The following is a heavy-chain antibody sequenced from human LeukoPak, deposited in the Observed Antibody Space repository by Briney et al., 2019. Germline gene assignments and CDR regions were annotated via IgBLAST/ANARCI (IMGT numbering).Heavy chain of an antibody. CDR3: ARVVAATRIDY. D-gene: IGHD2-15*01. CDR1: GYTFTGYY. J-gene: IGHJ4*02. Sequence: ASVKVSCKASGYTFTGYYIHWVRQAPGQGLERMGWINPNSGGTNYAQKFQGRVTMTRDTSTSTAYMELSRLTSDDTAIYYCARVVAATRIDYWGQGTLVTVSS. CDR2: INPNSGGT. V-gene: IGHV1-2*02.